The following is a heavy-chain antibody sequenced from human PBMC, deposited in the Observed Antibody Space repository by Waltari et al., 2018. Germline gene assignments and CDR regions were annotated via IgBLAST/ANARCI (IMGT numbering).Heavy chain of an antibody. CDR2: ISHSAVT. CDR1: GGPFTDYS. J-gene: IGHJ5*02. CDR3: ARTWGYSPPLGWFDP. Sequence: QVQLHQWGAGLLKPSETLSLTCAVSGGPFTDYSWSWIRQPPGKGLEWIGEISHSAVTHYNPSLRRRLTMSVDTIKKQFSLKLTSVTAADTAVYFCARTWGYSPPLGWFDPWGQGTRVTVSS. D-gene: IGHD2-2*02. V-gene: IGHV4-34*01.